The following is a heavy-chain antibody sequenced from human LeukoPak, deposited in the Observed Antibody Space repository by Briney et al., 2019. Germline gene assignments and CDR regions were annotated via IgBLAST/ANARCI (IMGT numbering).Heavy chain of an antibody. Sequence: GGSLRLSCAASGFTFSSYAMSWVRQAPGKGLEWVSAISGSGGSTYYADSVKGRFTIPRDNSKNTLYLQMNSLRAEDTAVYYCAKNKLLWFGEVNDYWGQGTLVTVSS. CDR2: ISGSGGST. CDR3: AKNKLLWFGEVNDY. D-gene: IGHD3-10*01. CDR1: GFTFSSYA. J-gene: IGHJ4*02. V-gene: IGHV3-23*01.